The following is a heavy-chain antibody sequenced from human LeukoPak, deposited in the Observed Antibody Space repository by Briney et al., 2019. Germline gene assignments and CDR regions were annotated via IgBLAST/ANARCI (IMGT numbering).Heavy chain of an antibody. CDR1: GGSLSGYY. V-gene: IGHV4-34*01. CDR3: ARVVRGAYYFDY. J-gene: IGHJ4*02. Sequence: SETLPLTCAVYGGSLSGYYWSWIRQPPGKGLEWIGEINHSGSTNYNPSLKSRVTISVDTSKNQFSLKLSSVTAADTAVYYCARVVRGAYYFDYWGQGTLVTVSS. CDR2: INHSGST. D-gene: IGHD3-10*01.